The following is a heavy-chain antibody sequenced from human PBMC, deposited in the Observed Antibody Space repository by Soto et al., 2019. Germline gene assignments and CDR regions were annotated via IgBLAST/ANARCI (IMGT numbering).Heavy chain of an antibody. V-gene: IGHV3-23*01. D-gene: IGHD3-3*01. CDR2: ISGSGGST. Sequence: GSLRLSCAASGFTFSSYAMSWVRQAPGKGLEWVSAISGSGGSTYYADSVKGRFTISRDNSKNTLYLQMNSLRAEDTAVYYCAKEDTIFGVVIIVYGMDVWGQGTTVTVS. J-gene: IGHJ6*02. CDR1: GFTFSSYA. CDR3: AKEDTIFGVVIIVYGMDV.